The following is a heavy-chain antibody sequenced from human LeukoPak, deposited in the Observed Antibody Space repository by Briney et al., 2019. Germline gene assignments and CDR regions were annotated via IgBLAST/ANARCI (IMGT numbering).Heavy chain of an antibody. CDR1: GGSISSGDYY. CDR3: ARASMIEVVIDY. Sequence: PSETLSLTCTVSGGSISSGDYYWSWIRQPPGKGLEWIGYIYYSGSTYYNPSLKSRVTISVDTSKNQFSLKLSSVTAADTAVYYCARASMIEVVIDYWGQGTLVTVSS. V-gene: IGHV4-30-4*01. D-gene: IGHD3-22*01. J-gene: IGHJ4*02. CDR2: IYYSGST.